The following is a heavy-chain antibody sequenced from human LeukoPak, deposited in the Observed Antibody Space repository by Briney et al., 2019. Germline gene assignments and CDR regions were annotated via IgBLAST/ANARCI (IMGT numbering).Heavy chain of an antibody. V-gene: IGHV1-2*02. Sequence: GASVKVSCKASGYTFSGYYMHWVRQAPGQGLEWMGWINPNSGGTNYAQKFQGRVTMTRDTSISTAYMDLSRLRSDDTAVYYCARDFDWPYSNAFDIWGQGTMVTVSS. CDR3: ARDFDWPYSNAFDI. D-gene: IGHD3-9*01. J-gene: IGHJ3*02. CDR2: INPNSGGT. CDR1: GYTFSGYY.